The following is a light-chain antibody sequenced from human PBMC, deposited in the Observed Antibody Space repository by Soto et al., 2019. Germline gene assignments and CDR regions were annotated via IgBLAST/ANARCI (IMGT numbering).Light chain of an antibody. J-gene: IGKJ1*01. CDR3: QQYGSSSWT. CDR1: QRISSN. V-gene: IGKV3-15*01. CDR2: GAS. Sequence: EIVMTQSPATLSVSPGERATLSCRARQRISSNLAWYQQKPGQAPRLLIYGASTRATGIPARFSGSGSGTDFTLTISRLEPEDFAVYYCQQYGSSSWTFGQGTKVDIK.